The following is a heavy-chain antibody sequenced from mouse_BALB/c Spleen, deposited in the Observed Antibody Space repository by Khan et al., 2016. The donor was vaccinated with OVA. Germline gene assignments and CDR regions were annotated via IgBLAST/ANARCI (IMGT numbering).Heavy chain of an antibody. CDR2: ISTYYGDV. CDR3: TRGGGGNRFAD. Sequence: QVRLQQSGAELVRPGVSVKISCKGSGYTFTDFTMHWVKQSHAKSLEWIGVISTYYGDVTYNQKFKGKATMTVDKSSSTAYMELARLTSADSAIYYLTRGGGGNRFADWGQGTLVTVSA. V-gene: IGHV1S137*01. J-gene: IGHJ3*01. CDR1: GYTFTDFT.